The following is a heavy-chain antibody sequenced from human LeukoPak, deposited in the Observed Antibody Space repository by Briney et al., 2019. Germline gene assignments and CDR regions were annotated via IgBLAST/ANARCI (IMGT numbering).Heavy chain of an antibody. CDR2: INPNSGGT. CDR3: ARDWGYCGGGSCSNWFDP. D-gene: IGHD2-15*01. J-gene: IGHJ5*02. CDR1: GYTFTGYF. V-gene: IGHV1-2*02. Sequence: ASVKVSCKASGYTFTGYFMHWVRQAPGQGLEWMGWINPNSGGTNYAQKFQGRVTMTRDTSISTAYMELSRLRSDDTAVYYCARDWGYCGGGSCSNWFDPWGQGTLVTVSS.